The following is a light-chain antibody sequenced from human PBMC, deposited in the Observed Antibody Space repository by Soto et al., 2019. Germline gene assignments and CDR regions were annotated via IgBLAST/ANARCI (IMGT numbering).Light chain of an antibody. J-gene: IGKJ2*01. V-gene: IGKV3-20*01. Sequence: EMVLTQSPGTLSSSPGDRATLSCRASQSVSKDYVAWVQQKPGQTPRLLIYSVSSRATGIPDRFSGSGSGTEFTLTISSLQPDDFATYYCQQYDSHPRTFGQGTKVDI. CDR3: QQYDSHPRT. CDR1: QSVSKDY. CDR2: SVS.